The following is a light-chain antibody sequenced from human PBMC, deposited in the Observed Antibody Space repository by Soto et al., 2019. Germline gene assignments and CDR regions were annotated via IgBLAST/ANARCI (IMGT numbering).Light chain of an antibody. CDR3: SSFTSSNTVL. CDR1: SSDVGGYNY. V-gene: IGLV2-14*01. J-gene: IGLJ2*01. CDR2: NVS. Sequence: QSALTQPASVSGSPGQSITISCTGTSSDVGGYNYVSWYQQHPGKAPKLIIYNVSNWPSGVSNRFSGSKSGNTASLTISGLQAEDEGHYYCSSFTSSNTVLFGGGTQLTVL.